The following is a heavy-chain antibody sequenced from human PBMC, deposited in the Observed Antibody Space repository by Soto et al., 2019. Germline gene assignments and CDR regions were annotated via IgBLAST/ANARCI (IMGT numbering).Heavy chain of an antibody. CDR2: IYYSGST. CDR3: ASGGYDYIWGSYGPPHAFDI. CDR1: GGSISSSSYY. J-gene: IGHJ3*02. Sequence: SETLSLTCTVSGGSISSSSYYWGWIRQPPGKGLEWIGSIYYSGSTYYNPSLKSRVTISVDTSKNQFSLKLSSVTAADTAVYYCASGGYDYIWGSYGPPHAFDIWGQGTMVTVSS. D-gene: IGHD3-16*01. V-gene: IGHV4-39*01.